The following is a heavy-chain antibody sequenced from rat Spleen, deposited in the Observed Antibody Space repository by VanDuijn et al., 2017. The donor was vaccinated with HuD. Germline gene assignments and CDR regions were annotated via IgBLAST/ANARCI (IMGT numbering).Heavy chain of an antibody. CDR1: GFTFSNYG. Sequence: EVQLVESGGGLVQPGRSLKLSCAASGFTFSNYGMAWVRQAPTKGLEWVATISYDGSSTYYRDSVKGRFTISRDNAKSTLYLQMDSLRSEDTATYYCARQGNNYEPFDYWGQGVMVTVSS. D-gene: IGHD1-10*01. CDR3: ARQGNNYEPFDY. V-gene: IGHV5-29*01. J-gene: IGHJ2*01. CDR2: ISYDGSST.